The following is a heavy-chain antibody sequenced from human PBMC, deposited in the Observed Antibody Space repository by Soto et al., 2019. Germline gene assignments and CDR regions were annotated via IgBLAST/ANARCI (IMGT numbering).Heavy chain of an antibody. Sequence: GGSLRLSCAASGFTFSSYSMNWVRQAPGKGLEWISYIRSDSGTIFYADSVKGRFTISRDNAKNSLYLQMNSLRAEDTAVYYCASLGYWGQGALVTVSS. J-gene: IGHJ4*02. CDR3: ASLGY. V-gene: IGHV3-48*01. CDR1: GFTFSSYS. CDR2: IRSDSGTI.